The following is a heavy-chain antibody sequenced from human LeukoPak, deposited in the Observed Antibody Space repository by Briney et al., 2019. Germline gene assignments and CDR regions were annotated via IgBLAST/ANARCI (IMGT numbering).Heavy chain of an antibody. Sequence: ASVKVSCKVSGYTLTELSMHWVRQAPGKGLEWMGGFDPEDGETIYAQKFQGRVTMTTDTSTSTAYMELRSLRSDDTAVYYCARVRLTFGGVIVAWFDPWGQGTLVTVSS. CDR3: ARVRLTFGGVIVAWFDP. D-gene: IGHD3-16*02. CDR1: GYTLTELS. J-gene: IGHJ5*02. CDR2: FDPEDGET. V-gene: IGHV1-24*01.